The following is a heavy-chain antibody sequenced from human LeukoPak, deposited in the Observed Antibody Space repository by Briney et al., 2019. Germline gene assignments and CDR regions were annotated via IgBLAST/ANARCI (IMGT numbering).Heavy chain of an antibody. J-gene: IGHJ4*02. CDR3: AKDRVSYDFWSGYLSDY. CDR2: ISGSGGST. Sequence: GGSLRLSCAASGFTFSTNAMSWVRQAPGKGLEWVSAISGSGGSTYYADSVKGRFTISRDNSKNTLYLQMNSLRAEDTAVYYCAKDRVSYDFWSGYLSDYWGQGTLVTVSS. D-gene: IGHD3-3*01. CDR1: GFTFSTNA. V-gene: IGHV3-23*01.